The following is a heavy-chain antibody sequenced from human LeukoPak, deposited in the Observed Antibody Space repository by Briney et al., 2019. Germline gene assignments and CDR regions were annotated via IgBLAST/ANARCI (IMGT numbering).Heavy chain of an antibody. CDR3: ARSKALRLDDIYY. J-gene: IGHJ4*02. D-gene: IGHD3-9*01. V-gene: IGHV1-69*13. CDR1: GGTFSSYA. CDR2: IIPIFGTA. Sequence: ASVKISCKASGGTFSSYAISWVRQAPGQGLEWMGGIIPIFGTANYAQKFQGKVTITADESTSTAYMELSSLRSEDTAVYYCARSKALRLDDIYYWGQGTLVTVSS.